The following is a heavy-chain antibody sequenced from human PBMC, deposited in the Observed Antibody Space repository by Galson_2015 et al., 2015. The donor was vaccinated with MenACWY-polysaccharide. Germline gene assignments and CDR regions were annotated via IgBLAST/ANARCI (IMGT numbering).Heavy chain of an antibody. J-gene: IGHJ4*02. D-gene: IGHD1-14*01. V-gene: IGHV3-74*01. CDR2: INSDGSST. CDR3: ARDPAWNQFVY. CDR1: GFTFSSYW. Sequence: SLRLSCAASGFTFSSYWMHWVRHAPGRGLVWVSRINSDGSSTTYADSVKGRFTISRDNAKNTLYLQMNSLRAEDTAVYYCARDPAWNQFVYWGQGTLVTVSS.